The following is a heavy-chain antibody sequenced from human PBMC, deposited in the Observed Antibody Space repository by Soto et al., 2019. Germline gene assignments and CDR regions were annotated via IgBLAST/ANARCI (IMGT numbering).Heavy chain of an antibody. V-gene: IGHV3-21*01. CDR1: GFTFSSYS. D-gene: IGHD5-18*01. CDR3: ARGMNTAIFYGMDV. J-gene: IGHJ6*02. Sequence: GGSLRLSCAASGFTFSSYSMNWVRQAPGKGLEWVSSISSSSNFIYYEDSVKGRFTVSRDNAKNSLYLQMISLRAEDTAVYYCARGMNTAIFYGMDVWGQGTTVTVSS. CDR2: ISSSSNFI.